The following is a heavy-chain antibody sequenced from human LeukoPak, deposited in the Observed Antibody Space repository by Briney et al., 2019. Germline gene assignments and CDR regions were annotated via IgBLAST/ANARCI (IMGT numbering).Heavy chain of an antibody. CDR2: ISAYNGNT. Sequence: ASVKVSCKASGGTFSSYAISWVRQAPGQGLEWMGWISAYNGNTNYAQKLQGRVTMTTDTSTSTAYMELRSLRSDDTAVYYCARASISGWYPLLYYYYYGMDVWGQGTTVTVSS. CDR3: ARASISGWYPLLYYYYYGMDV. J-gene: IGHJ6*02. V-gene: IGHV1-18*01. D-gene: IGHD6-19*01. CDR1: GGTFSSYA.